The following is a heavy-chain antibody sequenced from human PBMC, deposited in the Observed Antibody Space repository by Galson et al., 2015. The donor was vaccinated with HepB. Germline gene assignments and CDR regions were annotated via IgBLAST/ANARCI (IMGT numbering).Heavy chain of an antibody. J-gene: IGHJ4*02. CDR2: IGSFNGKT. Sequence: SVKVSCKASGYTFTAYGINWVRQAPGQGLEWMGWIGSFNGKTNYSQKLQGRVAMTTDTSSSTAYMELRSLRSDDTAVYYCVRGVAVASSYYFASWGQGTLVTVSS. CDR3: VRGVAVASSYYFAS. D-gene: IGHD6-19*01. CDR1: GYTFTAYG. V-gene: IGHV1-18*04.